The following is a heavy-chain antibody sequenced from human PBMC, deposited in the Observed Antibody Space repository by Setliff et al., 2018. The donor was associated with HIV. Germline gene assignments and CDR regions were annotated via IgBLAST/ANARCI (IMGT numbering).Heavy chain of an antibody. CDR1: RGPFSGYY. CDR3: ARDSEPMSGTWYDY. J-gene: IGHJ4*02. CDR2: VHHSGRTT. V-gene: IGHV4-34*01. Sequence: SETLSLTCAVYRGPFSGYYWGWIRQSPGKGLEWIGEVHHSGRTTNYNPSLKSRVTMSVDTSKNQFSLKLTSVTAADTGTYYCARDSEPMSGTWYDYWGQGTLVTVS. D-gene: IGHD1-1*01.